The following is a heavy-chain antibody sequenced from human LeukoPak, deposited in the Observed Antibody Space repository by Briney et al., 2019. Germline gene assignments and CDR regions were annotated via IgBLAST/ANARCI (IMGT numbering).Heavy chain of an antibody. CDR2: ISGDGGST. CDR3: AKDFAYCGGDCYSDYFDY. CDR1: GFTFDDYA. J-gene: IGHJ4*02. Sequence: SGGSLRLSCAASGFTFDDYAMHWVRQAPGKGLEWVSLISGDGGSTYYADSVKGRFTISRDNSKNSVYLQMNSLRTEDTALYYCAKDFAYCGGDCYSDYFDYWGQGTLVTVSS. D-gene: IGHD2-21*02. V-gene: IGHV3-43*02.